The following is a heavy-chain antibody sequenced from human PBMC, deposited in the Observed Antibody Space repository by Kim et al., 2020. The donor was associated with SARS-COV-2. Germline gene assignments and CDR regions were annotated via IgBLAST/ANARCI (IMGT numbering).Heavy chain of an antibody. CDR3: ARHMVRGVIISPGADYYYYYGMDV. V-gene: IGHV1-69*13. CDR2: IIPIFGTA. Sequence: SVRVSCKASGGTFSSYAISWVRQAPGQGLEWMGGIIPIFGTANYAQKFQGRVTITADESTSTAYMELSSLRSEDTAVYYCARHMVRGVIISPGADYYYYYGMDVWGQGTTVTVSS. CDR1: GGTFSSYA. J-gene: IGHJ6*02. D-gene: IGHD3-10*01.